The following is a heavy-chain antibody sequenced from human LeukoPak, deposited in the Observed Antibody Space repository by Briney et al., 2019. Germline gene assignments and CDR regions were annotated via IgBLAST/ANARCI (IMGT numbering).Heavy chain of an antibody. CDR2: IYHSGST. J-gene: IGHJ5*02. CDR3: ARARITGTWFDP. D-gene: IGHD1-20*01. V-gene: IGHV4-30-2*01. CDR1: GRSISSGGYS. Sequence: SETLSLTCAVSGRSISSGGYSWSWIRQPPGKGLEWIGNIYHSGSTNYNPSLKSRVTISVDTSKNQFSLKLSSVTAADTAVYYCARARITGTWFDPWGQGTLVTVSS.